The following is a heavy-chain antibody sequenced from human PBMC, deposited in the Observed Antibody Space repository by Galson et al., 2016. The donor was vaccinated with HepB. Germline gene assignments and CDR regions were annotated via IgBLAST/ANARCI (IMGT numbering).Heavy chain of an antibody. Sequence: SLRLSCAASGFTFSSYGMHWVRQAPGRGLEWVTFIRYDGSNKYYADSVKGRFTISRDNSKNTLYLQMNSLRAEVTAVYYCARDFDYWGQGTLVTVSS. V-gene: IGHV3-30*02. CDR3: ARDFDY. CDR2: IRYDGSNK. CDR1: GFTFSSYG. J-gene: IGHJ4*02.